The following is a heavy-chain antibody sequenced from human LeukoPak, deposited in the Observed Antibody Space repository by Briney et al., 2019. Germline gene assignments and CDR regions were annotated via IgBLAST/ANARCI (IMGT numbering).Heavy chain of an antibody. D-gene: IGHD3-22*01. J-gene: IGHJ3*02. CDR3: VRGNYDNRGYSNAFDI. CDR2: IYYNGNT. Sequence: SETLSLTCTALGASISSSYWSWIRQPPGERLDWIGFIYYNGNTNSNPSLKSRVTISADTSKNQFSLKLTSVTAADTAVYYCVRGNYDNRGYSNAFDIWGQGTMVTVSS. CDR1: GASISSSY. V-gene: IGHV4-59*01.